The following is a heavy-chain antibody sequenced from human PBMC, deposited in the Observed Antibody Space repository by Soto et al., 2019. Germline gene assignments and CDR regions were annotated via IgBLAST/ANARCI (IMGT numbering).Heavy chain of an antibody. CDR2: MFYGVST. V-gene: IGHV4-39*01. D-gene: IGHD3-3*02. CDR1: GSSINSSGYY. J-gene: IGHJ4*02. Sequence: SETLSLTCTVSGSSINSSGYYRGWIRQPPGKGLEWIGSMFYGVSTYYNPSLKSRVTVSVDTSKNQFSLNLRSVTAADTAVYYCARLPSRHLVDYWGQGTLVTVSS. CDR3: ARLPSRHLVDY.